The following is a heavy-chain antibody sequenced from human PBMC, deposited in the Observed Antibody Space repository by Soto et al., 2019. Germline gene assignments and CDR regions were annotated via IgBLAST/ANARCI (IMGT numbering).Heavy chain of an antibody. CDR2: ISYDGSNK. V-gene: IGHV3-30*18. D-gene: IGHD3-22*01. J-gene: IGHJ4*02. CDR3: AKVKRAYYDSSGIPFDY. CDR1: GFTFSSYG. Sequence: ESGGGVVQPGRSLRLSCAASGFTFSSYGMHWVRQAPGKGLEWVAVISYDGSNKYYADSVKGRFTISRDNSKNTLYLQMNSLRAEDTAVYYCAKVKRAYYDSSGIPFDYWGQGTLVTVSS.